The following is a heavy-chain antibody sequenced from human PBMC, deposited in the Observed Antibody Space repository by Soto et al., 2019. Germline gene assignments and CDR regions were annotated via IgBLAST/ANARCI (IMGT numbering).Heavy chain of an antibody. J-gene: IGHJ6*03. CDR1: GYTFTSYG. Sequence: QVQLVQSGAEVKKPGASVKVSCKASGYTFTSYGISWVRQAPGQGLEWMGWISAYNGNTNYAQKLQGRVTMTTDTATSTAYMELRSLRSDDTAVYYCAREAITFGGVIVYYYMDVWGKGTTVTVSS. V-gene: IGHV1-18*01. CDR3: AREAITFGGVIVYYYMDV. CDR2: ISAYNGNT. D-gene: IGHD3-16*02.